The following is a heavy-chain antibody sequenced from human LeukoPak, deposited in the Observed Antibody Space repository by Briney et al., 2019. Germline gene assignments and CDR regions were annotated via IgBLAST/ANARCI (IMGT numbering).Heavy chain of an antibody. CDR2: ISAYNGNT. V-gene: IGHV1-18*01. J-gene: IGHJ3*02. D-gene: IGHD6-13*01. CDR1: GYASPFYG. CDR3: ARVSGAVSIAAAGTDI. Sequence: ASVKVSCKVSGYASPFYGITWVRQAPGQGLEWMGWISAYNGNTNYAQKLQGRVTMTTDTSTSTAYMELRSLRSDDTAVYYCARVSGAVSIAAAGTDIWGQGTMVTVSS.